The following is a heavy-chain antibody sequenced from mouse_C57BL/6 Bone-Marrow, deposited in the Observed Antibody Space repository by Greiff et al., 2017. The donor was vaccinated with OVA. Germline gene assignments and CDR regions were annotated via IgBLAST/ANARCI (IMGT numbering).Heavy chain of an antibody. V-gene: IGHV5-12*01. CDR2: ISNGGGST. Sequence: EVKLMESGGGLVQPGGSLKLSCAAPGFTFSDYYMYWVRQTPEKRLEWVAYISNGGGSTYYPDTVKGRFTISRDNAKNTLYLQMSRLKSEDTAMYYCARHDWSWFAYWGQGTLVTVSA. D-gene: IGHD2-13*01. J-gene: IGHJ3*01. CDR1: GFTFSDYY. CDR3: ARHDWSWFAY.